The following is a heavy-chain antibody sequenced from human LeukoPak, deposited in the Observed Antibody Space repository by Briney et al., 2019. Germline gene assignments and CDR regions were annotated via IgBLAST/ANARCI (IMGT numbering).Heavy chain of an antibody. V-gene: IGHV3-33*01. Sequence: GGSLRLSCAASGFTFSSYGMHWVRQAPGKGLEWVAVIWYDGSNKYYADSVKGRFTISRDNSKNTLYLQMNSLRAEDTAVYYCARDGELAYYYDSSGYFDYWGRGTLVTVSS. J-gene: IGHJ4*02. CDR1: GFTFSSYG. CDR3: ARDGELAYYYDSSGYFDY. D-gene: IGHD3-22*01. CDR2: IWYDGSNK.